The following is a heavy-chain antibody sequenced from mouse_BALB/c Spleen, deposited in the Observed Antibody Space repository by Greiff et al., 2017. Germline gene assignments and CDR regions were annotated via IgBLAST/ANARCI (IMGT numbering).Heavy chain of an antibody. J-gene: IGHJ4*01. D-gene: IGHD1-1*02. CDR2: ISSGSSTI. CDR3: AYGHYYAMDY. V-gene: IGHV5-17*02. Sequence: DVMLVESGGGLVQPGGSRKLSCAASGFTFSSFGMHWVRQAPEKGLEWVAYISSGSSTIYYADTVKGRFTISRDNPKNTLFLQMTSLRSEDTAMYYCAYGHYYAMDYWGQGTSVTVSS. CDR1: GFTFSSFG.